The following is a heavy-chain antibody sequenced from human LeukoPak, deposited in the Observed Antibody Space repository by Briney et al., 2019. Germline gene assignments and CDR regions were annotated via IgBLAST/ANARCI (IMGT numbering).Heavy chain of an antibody. D-gene: IGHD6-19*01. V-gene: IGHV3-21*01. J-gene: IGHJ4*02. CDR2: ISSSSSYI. Sequence: GGSLRLSCAASGFTFSSYSMNWVRQAPGKGLEWVSSISSSSSYIYYADSVKGRFTISRDNAKSSLYLQMNSLRAEDTAVYYCARTGEWLENFDYWGQGTLVTVSS. CDR3: ARTGEWLENFDY. CDR1: GFTFSSYS.